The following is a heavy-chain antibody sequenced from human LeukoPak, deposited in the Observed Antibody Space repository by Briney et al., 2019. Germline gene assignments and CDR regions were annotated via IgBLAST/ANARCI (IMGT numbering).Heavy chain of an antibody. CDR2: ISDSGAGT. D-gene: IGHD2-2*01. CDR3: AKEARGYCSTSTCYYFDY. V-gene: IGHV3-23*01. CDR1: GFTFSSYA. J-gene: IGHJ4*02. Sequence: GGSLRLSCAASGFTFSSYAMSWVRQAPGKGLEWVSAISDSGAGTYYADSVKGRFIISRDNSRDTLDLQMDSLRAEDTAVYYCAKEARGYCSTSTCYYFDYWGQGTLVTVSS.